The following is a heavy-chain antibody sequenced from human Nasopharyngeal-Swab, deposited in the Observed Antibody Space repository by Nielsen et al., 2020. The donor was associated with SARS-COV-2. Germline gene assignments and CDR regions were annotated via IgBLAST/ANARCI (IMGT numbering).Heavy chain of an antibody. D-gene: IGHD6-6*01. J-gene: IGHJ4*02. Sequence: SLKISCAASGFTFDDYAMHWVRQAPGKGLEWVSGISWNSGSIGYADSVKGRFTISRDNAKNSLYLQMNSLRAEDTALYYCTSNKYPLYSSSRGFDYWGQGTLFTVSS. CDR1: GFTFDDYA. CDR2: ISWNSGSI. CDR3: TSNKYPLYSSSRGFDY. V-gene: IGHV3-9*01.